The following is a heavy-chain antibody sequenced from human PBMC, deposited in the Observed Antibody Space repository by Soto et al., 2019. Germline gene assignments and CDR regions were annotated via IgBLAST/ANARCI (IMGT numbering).Heavy chain of an antibody. D-gene: IGHD6-19*01. Sequence: QVQLVESGGGVVQPGRSLRLSCAASGFTFSSYARHWVRQAPGKGLEWVAVISYDGSNKYYADSGRGRFTMSRDNSKTTMYLQMHSLRAEDTARYDCAREYQCSYYNGRDVWGQGTTVTVSS. V-gene: IGHV3-30-3*01. J-gene: IGHJ6*02. CDR3: AREYQCSYYNGRDV. CDR2: ISYDGSNK. CDR1: GFTFSSYA.